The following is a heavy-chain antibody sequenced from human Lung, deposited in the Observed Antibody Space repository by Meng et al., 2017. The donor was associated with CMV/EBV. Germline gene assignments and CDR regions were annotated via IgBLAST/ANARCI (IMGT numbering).Heavy chain of an antibody. Sequence: GGSXRLXCAASGFTFSSYWMSWVRQAPGKGLEWVANIKQDGSEKYYVDSVKGRFTISRDNAKNSLYLQMNSLRAEDTAVYYCARDRFEDYDFWSGYSLTDYYGMDVXGQGXTVTVSS. V-gene: IGHV3-7*01. CDR1: GFTFSSYW. D-gene: IGHD3-3*01. CDR3: ARDRFEDYDFWSGYSLTDYYGMDV. CDR2: IKQDGSEK. J-gene: IGHJ6*02.